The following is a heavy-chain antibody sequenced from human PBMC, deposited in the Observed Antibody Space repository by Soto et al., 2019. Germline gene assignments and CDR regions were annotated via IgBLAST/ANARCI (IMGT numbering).Heavy chain of an antibody. J-gene: IGHJ6*02. CDR1: GLTFSTYA. D-gene: IGHD3-16*01. V-gene: IGHV3-23*01. Sequence: EVHLLESGGDLVQPGGSLRVSCTASGLTFSTYAMSWVRQAPGKGLVWVSAIGGSGTGGRTYYADSVKGRFTISRDNHKYPVYLQMTSLRADDPAVYYCAKSPGGLDGSNPDYYGMDVWGQGTTVTVSS. CDR2: IGGSGTGGRT. CDR3: AKSPGGLDGSNPDYYGMDV.